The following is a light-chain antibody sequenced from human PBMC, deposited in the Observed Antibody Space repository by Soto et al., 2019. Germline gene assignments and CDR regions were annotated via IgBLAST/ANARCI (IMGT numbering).Light chain of an antibody. CDR1: SSDVGAYHS. Sequence: QSALTQPASVSGSPGQSFTISCTGTSSDVGAYHSVSWYQQHPGKAPKLIIFDVSNRPSGVSNRFSGSKSGNTASLTISGLEAEAEADDYCSSFTDTGTVMFGGGTKLTVL. J-gene: IGLJ3*02. CDR3: SSFTDTGTVM. V-gene: IGLV2-14*03. CDR2: DVS.